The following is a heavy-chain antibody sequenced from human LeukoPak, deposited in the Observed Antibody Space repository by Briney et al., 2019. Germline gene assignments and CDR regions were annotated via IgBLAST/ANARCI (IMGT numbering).Heavy chain of an antibody. CDR2: IYPGDSDT. J-gene: IGHJ3*02. V-gene: IGHV5-51*01. Sequence: GESLKISCKGSGYSFTSYWIGWVRQMPGKGLEWMGIIYPGDSDTRYSPSFQGQVTIPADKSIRTAYLQWSSLKASDTAMYYCARQARDFWSDQYAFDNWGQGTMVTVSS. D-gene: IGHD3-3*01. CDR3: ARQARDFWSDQYAFDN. CDR1: GYSFTSYW.